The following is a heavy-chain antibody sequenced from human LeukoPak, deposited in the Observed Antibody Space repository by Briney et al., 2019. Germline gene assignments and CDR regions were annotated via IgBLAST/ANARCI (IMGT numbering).Heavy chain of an antibody. J-gene: IGHJ4*02. CDR1: GFTFSSYA. CDR3: AKGSSGGEMATISH. V-gene: IGHV3-23*01. Sequence: PGGSLRLSCAASGFTFSSYAMSWVRQAPGKGLEWVSAISGSGGSTYYADSVKGRFTISRDNSKNTLYLQVNSLRAEDTAVYYCAKGSSGGEMATISHWGQGTLVTVSS. CDR2: ISGSGGST. D-gene: IGHD5-24*01.